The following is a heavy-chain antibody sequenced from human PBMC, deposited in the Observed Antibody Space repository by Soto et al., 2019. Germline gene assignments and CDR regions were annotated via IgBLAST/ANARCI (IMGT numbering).Heavy chain of an antibody. J-gene: IGHJ4*02. D-gene: IGHD3-10*01. V-gene: IGHV3-23*01. CDR2: ISGSGGST. Sequence: GGSLRLSCAASGFTFSSYAMSWVRQAPGKGLEWVSAISGSGGSTYYADSVKGRFTISRDNSKNTLYLQMNSLRAEDTAVYYCAKRRYSGSHRHIDYWGQGTLVTVYS. CDR1: GFTFSSYA. CDR3: AKRRYSGSHRHIDY.